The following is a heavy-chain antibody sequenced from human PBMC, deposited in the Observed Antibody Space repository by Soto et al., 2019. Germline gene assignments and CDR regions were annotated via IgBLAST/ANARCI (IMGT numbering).Heavy chain of an antibody. D-gene: IGHD3-16*02. CDR2: INHSGST. CDR3: ARGPHRDYVWGSYRYLPFDY. V-gene: IGHV4-34*01. J-gene: IGHJ4*02. CDR1: GGSFSGYY. Sequence: SATLSLTCAAYGGSFSGYYWSWIHQPPGKGVEWSGEINHSGSTNYNPSLKSRVTISVDTSKNQFSLKLSSVTAADTAVYYCARGPHRDYVWGSYRYLPFDYWGQGTLVTVSS.